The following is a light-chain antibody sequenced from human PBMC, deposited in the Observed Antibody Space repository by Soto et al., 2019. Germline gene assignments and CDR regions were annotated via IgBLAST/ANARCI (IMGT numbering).Light chain of an antibody. CDR1: QSLLHSNGYNY. V-gene: IGKV2-28*01. J-gene: IGKJ1*01. Sequence: DIVMTQSPLSLPVTPGEPASISCRSSQSLLHSNGYNYLDWYLQKPGQSPQLLIYLGSNRASGVPDRFSGSGSGTDFTLKIRRVEAEDVGVYYCMQALQTPWTFGQGNKVEIK. CDR3: MQALQTPWT. CDR2: LGS.